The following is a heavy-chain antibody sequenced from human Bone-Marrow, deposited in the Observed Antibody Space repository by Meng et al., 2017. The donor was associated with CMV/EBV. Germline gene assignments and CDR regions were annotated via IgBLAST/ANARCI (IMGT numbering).Heavy chain of an antibody. CDR3: ARDWAHHSSSWYWDYYYGMDV. V-gene: IGHV3-7*01. CDR2: IKQDGSEK. J-gene: IGHJ6*02. D-gene: IGHD6-13*01. Sequence: GGSLRLSCAASGFTFSSYWMSWVRQAPGKGLEWVANIKQDGSEKYYVDSVKGRFTISRDNAKNSLYLQMNSLRAEDTAVYYCARDWAHHSSSWYWDYYYGMDVWGQGTTVTVSS. CDR1: GFTFSSYW.